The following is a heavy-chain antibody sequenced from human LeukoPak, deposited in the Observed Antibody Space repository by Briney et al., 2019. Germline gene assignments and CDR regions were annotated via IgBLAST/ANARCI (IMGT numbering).Heavy chain of an antibody. J-gene: IGHJ4*02. V-gene: IGHV3-20*04. D-gene: IGHD2-15*01. CDR1: GFAFDDYG. CDR3: VRGEVTYSLDY. CDR2: INWNGGST. Sequence: GGSLRLSCTSSGFAFDDYGMGWVRQAPGKGLEWVSGINWNGGSTNYADSVKGRFTISRDKAKTSLFLQMNSLRVDDTALYYCVRGEVTYSLDYWGQGTLVIVSA.